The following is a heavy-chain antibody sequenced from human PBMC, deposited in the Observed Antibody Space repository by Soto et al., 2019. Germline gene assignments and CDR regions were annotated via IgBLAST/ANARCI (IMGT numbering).Heavy chain of an antibody. CDR3: AKGTGDIVATSPTVYYMDV. V-gene: IGHV3-23*01. J-gene: IGHJ6*03. Sequence: GGSLRLSCAASGFTFSSYAMSWVRQAPGKGLEWVSAISGSGGSTYYADSVKGRFTISRDNSKNTLYLQMNSLRAEDTAVYYCAKGTGDIVATSPTVYYMDVWGKGTTVTVSS. CDR1: GFTFSSYA. D-gene: IGHD5-12*01. CDR2: ISGSGGST.